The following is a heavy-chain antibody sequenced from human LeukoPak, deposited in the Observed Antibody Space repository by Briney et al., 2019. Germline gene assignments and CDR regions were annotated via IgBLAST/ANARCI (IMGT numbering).Heavy chain of an antibody. CDR2: IYTSGST. CDR1: GGSISSGSYY. Sequence: SSETLSLTCTVSGGSISSGSYYWTWIRQPAGKGLEWIGRIYTSGSTNYNPSLKSRVTMSVDTSKNQFSLKLSSVTAADTAVYYCARGSVQYSGSYYGFVAFDIWGQGTMVTVSS. CDR3: ARGSVQYSGSYYGFVAFDI. D-gene: IGHD1-26*01. V-gene: IGHV4-61*02. J-gene: IGHJ3*02.